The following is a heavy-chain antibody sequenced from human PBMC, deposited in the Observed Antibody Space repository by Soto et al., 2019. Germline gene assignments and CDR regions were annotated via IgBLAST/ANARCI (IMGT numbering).Heavy chain of an antibody. J-gene: IGHJ5*02. D-gene: IGHD1-26*01. CDR2: INPYNGNT. V-gene: IGHV1-18*01. Sequence: QVQLVQSGAEVKKPGASVKVSCKASGYTFTSYGISWVRQAPGQGLEWMGWINPYNGNTNYAQKLQSRVTMTTDTSTSTAYMDLGSPGSDDTAVYYCARDPEGGNWFDPWGQGTPVTVSS. CDR3: ARDPEGGNWFDP. CDR1: GYTFTSYG.